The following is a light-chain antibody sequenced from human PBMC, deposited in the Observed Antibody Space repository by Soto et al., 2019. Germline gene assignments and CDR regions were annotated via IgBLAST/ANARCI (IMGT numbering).Light chain of an antibody. Sequence: DIQMTQSPSSLSASVGDRVTITCRASQGIRDALGWYQQKPGQAPKRLIYAASSLQSGVPSRFRGSGSGTEFTLTISSLQSEDFATYYCLQHNSYPQPFGQGTKVEIK. J-gene: IGKJ1*01. CDR3: LQHNSYPQP. CDR1: QGIRDA. CDR2: AAS. V-gene: IGKV1-17*01.